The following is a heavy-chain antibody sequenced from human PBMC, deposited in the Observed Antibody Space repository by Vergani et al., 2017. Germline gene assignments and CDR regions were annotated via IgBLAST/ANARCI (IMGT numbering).Heavy chain of an antibody. D-gene: IGHD3-22*01. CDR1: GFTFDDYA. CDR3: AKYMSPDSSGWYVDAFDI. J-gene: IGHJ3*02. CDR2: ISWNSGSI. V-gene: IGHV3-9*01. Sequence: EVQLVESGGGLVKPGRSLRLSCAASGFTFDDYAMHWVRQAPGKGLEWVSGISWNSGSIGYADSVKGRFTISRDNAKNSLYLQMNSLRAEVTALYYCAKYMSPDSSGWYVDAFDIWGQGTMVTGSS.